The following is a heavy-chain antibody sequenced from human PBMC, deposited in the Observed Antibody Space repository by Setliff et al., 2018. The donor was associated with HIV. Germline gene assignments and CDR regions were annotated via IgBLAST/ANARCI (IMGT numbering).Heavy chain of an antibody. Sequence: GPQVKVSCKVSGGTFSDYAVTWVRQAPGQGLEWMGGVIPVFGTGDYAQKFQGRVTITTDESTRTAYMELRSLRSEDTAVYYCARVPSPFVQEGYFDDWGQGTLVTVSS. J-gene: IGHJ4*01. CDR2: VIPVFGTG. CDR1: GGTFSDYA. D-gene: IGHD3-3*01. V-gene: IGHV1-69*05. CDR3: ARVPSPFVQEGYFDD.